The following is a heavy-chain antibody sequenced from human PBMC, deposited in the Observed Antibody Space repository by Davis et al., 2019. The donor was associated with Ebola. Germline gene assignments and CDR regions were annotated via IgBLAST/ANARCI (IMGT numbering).Heavy chain of an antibody. CDR2: IIPIFGTT. J-gene: IGHJ4*02. CDR3: ARGDNILVPAARFDY. Sequence: SVKVSCKASGGTFSSYAISWVRQAPGQGLEWMGGIIPIFGTTNYAQKFQGRVTITADESTSTAYMELSSLRSEDTAVYYCARGDNILVPAARFDYWGQGIPVTVSS. V-gene: IGHV1-69*13. CDR1: GGTFSSYA. D-gene: IGHD2-2*01.